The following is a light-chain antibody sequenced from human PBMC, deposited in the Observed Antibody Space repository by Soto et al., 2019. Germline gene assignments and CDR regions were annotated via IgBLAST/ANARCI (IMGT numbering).Light chain of an antibody. CDR1: QSVSSSY. V-gene: IGKV3-15*01. J-gene: IGKJ4*01. CDR2: GAS. CDR3: QQYNDWPPLT. Sequence: EIVLTQSPATLSLSPGERATLSCRASQSVSSSYLAWYQQKPGQAPRLLIYGASTRATGIPARFSGGGSGTEFTLTITSLQSEDFATYYCQQYNDWPPLTSGGGTKVDIK.